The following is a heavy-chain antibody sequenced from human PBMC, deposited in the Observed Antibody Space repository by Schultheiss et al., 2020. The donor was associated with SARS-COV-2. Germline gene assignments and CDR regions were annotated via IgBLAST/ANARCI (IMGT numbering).Heavy chain of an antibody. Sequence: GGSLRLSCAASGFTFSRYSMHWVRQAPGKGLEWVAVISYDGSNEDYAVSVKGRFTISRDNSKNTLYVQMNSLRAEDTAVYYCAKSRGGDLVYWGQGTLVTVSS. CDR1: GFTFSRYS. J-gene: IGHJ4*02. CDR3: AKSRGGDLVY. CDR2: ISYDGSNE. D-gene: IGHD2-21*02. V-gene: IGHV3-30*04.